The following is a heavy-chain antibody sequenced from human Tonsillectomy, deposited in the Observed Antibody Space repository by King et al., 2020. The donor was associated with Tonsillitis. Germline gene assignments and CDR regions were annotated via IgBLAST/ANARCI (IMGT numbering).Heavy chain of an antibody. CDR2: LNTGNGNT. V-gene: IGHV1-3*04. Sequence: IHWVRQPPAQRLECMGWLNTGNGNTNSSEKFQDRVTITRDTSASTAYMELSSMRSEDTAVCYCVSCSSNSCCSCTDYWSLAPRVTVSS. J-gene: IGHJ4*02. CDR3: VSCSSNSCCSCTDY. D-gene: IGHD2-2*01.